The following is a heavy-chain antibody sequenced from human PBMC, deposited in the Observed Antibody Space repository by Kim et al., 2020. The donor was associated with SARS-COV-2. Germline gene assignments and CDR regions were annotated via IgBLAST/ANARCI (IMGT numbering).Heavy chain of an antibody. V-gene: IGHV3-9*01. J-gene: IGHJ4*02. CDR2: ISWNSGRI. Sequence: GGSLRLSCAASGFTFDDYAMHWVRQAPGKGLDWVSGISWNSGRIGYADSVKGRFTISRDNAKNSLYLQMNSLRAEDTALYYCAKDQYDSSGYFFDYWGQGTLVTVSS. CDR1: GFTFDDYA. CDR3: AKDQYDSSGYFFDY. D-gene: IGHD3-22*01.